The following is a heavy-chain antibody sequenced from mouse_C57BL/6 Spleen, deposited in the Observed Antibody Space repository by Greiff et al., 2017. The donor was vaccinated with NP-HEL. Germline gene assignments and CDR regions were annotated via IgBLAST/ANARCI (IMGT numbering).Heavy chain of an antibody. CDR3: ARTGDGYSWYFDV. CDR2: INPYNGGT. V-gene: IGHV1-19*01. D-gene: IGHD2-3*01. J-gene: IGHJ1*03. Sequence: VQLQQSGPVLVKPGASVKMSCKASGYTFTDYYMNWVKQSHGKSLEWIGVINPYNGGTSYNQKFKGKATLTVDKSSSTAYMELNSLTSEDSAVYYCARTGDGYSWYFDVWGTGTTVTVSS. CDR1: GYTFTDYY.